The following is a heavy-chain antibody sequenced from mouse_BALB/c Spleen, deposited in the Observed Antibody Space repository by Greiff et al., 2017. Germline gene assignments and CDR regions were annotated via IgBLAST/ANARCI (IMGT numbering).Heavy chain of an antibody. CDR2: INPSTGYT. D-gene: IGHD4-1*01. J-gene: IGHJ4*01. V-gene: IGHV1-7*01. Sequence: QVQLQQSGAELAKPGASVKMSCKASGYTFTSYWMHWVKQRPGQGLEWIGYINPSTGYTEYNQKFKDKATLTADKSSSTAYMQLSSLTSEDSAVYYCARGGTGTYYYAMDYWGQGTSVTVSS. CDR3: ARGGTGTYYYAMDY. CDR1: GYTFTSYW.